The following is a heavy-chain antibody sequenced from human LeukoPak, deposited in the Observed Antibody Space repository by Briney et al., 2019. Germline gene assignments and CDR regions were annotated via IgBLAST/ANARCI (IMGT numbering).Heavy chain of an antibody. CDR2: IRYDGSNK. Sequence: GGSLRLSCAASGFTFSSYGMHWVRQAPGKGLEWVAFIRYDGSNKYYADSVKGRFTISRDNSKNTLYLQMNSLRAEDTAVYYCAKGGGWEVQYYYYYMDVWGKGTTVTISS. CDR3: AKGGGWEVQYYYYYMDV. CDR1: GFTFSSYG. D-gene: IGHD1-26*01. J-gene: IGHJ6*03. V-gene: IGHV3-30*02.